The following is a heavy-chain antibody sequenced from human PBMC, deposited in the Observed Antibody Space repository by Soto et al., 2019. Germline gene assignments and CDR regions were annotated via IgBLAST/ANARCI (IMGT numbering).Heavy chain of an antibody. Sequence: QVQLVQSGAEVKKPGASVKVSCKASGYTFTSYGISWVRQAPGQGLEWMGWIGAYNGNTNYAQKRQGRISMTTDTATSTAYMELRSLSSDDAAVYSCARVDTAMAGDYWGQGTLVTVSS. J-gene: IGHJ4*02. CDR1: GYTFTSYG. D-gene: IGHD5-18*01. CDR2: IGAYNGNT. CDR3: ARVDTAMAGDY. V-gene: IGHV1-18*01.